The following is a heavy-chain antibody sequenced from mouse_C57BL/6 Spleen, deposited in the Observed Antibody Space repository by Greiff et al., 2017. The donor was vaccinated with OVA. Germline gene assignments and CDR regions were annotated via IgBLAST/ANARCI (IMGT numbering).Heavy chain of an antibody. CDR2: IDPETGGT. D-gene: IGHD2-5*01. J-gene: IGHJ2*01. Sequence: VHLVESGAELVRPGASVTLSCKASGYTFTDYEMHWVKQTPVHGLEWIGAIDPETGGTAYNQKFKGKAILTADKSSSTAYMELRSLTSEDSAVYYCTRNSNYGDYWGQGTTLTVSS. CDR3: TRNSNYGDY. CDR1: GYTFTDYE. V-gene: IGHV1-15*01.